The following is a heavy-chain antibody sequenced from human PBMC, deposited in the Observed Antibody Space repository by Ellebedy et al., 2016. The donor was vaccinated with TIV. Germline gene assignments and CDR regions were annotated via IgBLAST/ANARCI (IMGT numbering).Heavy chain of an antibody. V-gene: IGHV4-59*11. CDR2: IYYSGST. CDR1: GGSINSRY. Sequence: SETLSLTCTVSGGSINSRYWSWLRQPPGKGLEWIGYIYYSGSTNYNPSLKSRVTISVDTSKNQFSLKLSSVTAADTAVYYCARAYSNTWGAFDIWGQGTMVTVSS. J-gene: IGHJ3*02. CDR3: ARAYSNTWGAFDI. D-gene: IGHD6-13*01.